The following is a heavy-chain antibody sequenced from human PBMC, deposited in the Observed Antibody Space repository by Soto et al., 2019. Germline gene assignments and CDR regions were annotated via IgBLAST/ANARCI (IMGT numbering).Heavy chain of an antibody. J-gene: IGHJ4*02. Sequence: PSETLSLTCTVSGGSLSSYYWSWIRQPPGKGLEWIGYIYYSGSTNYNPSLKSRVTISVDTSKNQFSLKLSSVTAADTAVYYCARHETLHGDYDYGGQGTLVTVSS. CDR2: IYYSGST. D-gene: IGHD4-17*01. CDR3: ARHETLHGDYDY. CDR1: GGSLSSYY. V-gene: IGHV4-59*08.